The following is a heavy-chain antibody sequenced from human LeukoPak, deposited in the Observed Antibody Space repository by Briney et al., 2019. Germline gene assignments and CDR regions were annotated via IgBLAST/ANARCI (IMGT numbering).Heavy chain of an antibody. D-gene: IGHD1-1*01. Sequence: GESLKISCMGSGFNFISFWIGWVRQMPGKGLEWMGIIHPGDSDTRYSPSFQGQVTISVDKSINTAYLQWSSLKASDTAMYYCTTSRWKYFDYWGQGTLVTVSS. CDR3: TTSRWKYFDY. V-gene: IGHV5-51*01. J-gene: IGHJ4*02. CDR2: IHPGDSDT. CDR1: GFNFISFW.